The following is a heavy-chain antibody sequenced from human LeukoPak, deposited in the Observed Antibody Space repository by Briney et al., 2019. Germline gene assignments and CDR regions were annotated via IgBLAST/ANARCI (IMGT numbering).Heavy chain of an antibody. V-gene: IGHV1-69*06. J-gene: IGHJ4*02. D-gene: IGHD2-2*01. CDR1: GGTFSSYD. CDR2: IMPMFGKA. CDR3: AGGRTDIVVVPATLRNYYFDY. Sequence: GASVKVSCKASGGTFSSYDISWVRQAPGQGLEWMGGIMPMFGKANYAQKFQGRVTTTADKATSTAYMELGRLRSEDTAVYYCAGGRTDIVVVPATLRNYYFDYWGQGTLVTVSS.